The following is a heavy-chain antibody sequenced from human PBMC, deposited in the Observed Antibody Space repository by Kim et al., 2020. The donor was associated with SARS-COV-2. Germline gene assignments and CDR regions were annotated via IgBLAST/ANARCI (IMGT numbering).Heavy chain of an antibody. Sequence: GGSLRLSCAASGFTFSNYGIHWVRQAPGKGLEWVALIWYDGSNKYYADSVKGRFTMSRDNSKNTVSLQMNSLRAEDTAVYYCARKLLYCSSPSCSSYGMDVWGQGTTVTVSS. J-gene: IGHJ6*02. D-gene: IGHD2-2*01. CDR1: GFTFSNYG. CDR3: ARKLLYCSSPSCSSYGMDV. V-gene: IGHV3-33*01. CDR2: IWYDGSNK.